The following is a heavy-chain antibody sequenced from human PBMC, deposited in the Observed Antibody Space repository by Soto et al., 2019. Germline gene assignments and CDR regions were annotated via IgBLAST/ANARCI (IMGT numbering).Heavy chain of an antibody. CDR2: IYYSGST. V-gene: IGHV4-39*01. CDR3: ARHDGDFWSGYYPNYFDY. D-gene: IGHD3-3*01. CDR1: GGSISSSSYY. J-gene: IGHJ4*02. Sequence: QLQLQESGPGLVKPSETLSLTCTVSGGSISSSSYYWGWIRQPPGKGLEWIGSIYYSGSTYYNPSLKSRVTISVDTSKNQFSLKLSSVTAADTAVYYCARHDGDFWSGYYPNYFDYWGQGTLVTVSS.